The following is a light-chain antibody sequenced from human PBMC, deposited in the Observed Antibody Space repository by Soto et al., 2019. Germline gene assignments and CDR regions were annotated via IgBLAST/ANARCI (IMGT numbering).Light chain of an antibody. CDR3: QQYGSSFRYT. CDR2: GAS. CDR1: QSVNSNY. V-gene: IGKV3-20*01. Sequence: EIVLTQSPGTLSLSPGERATLSCRASQSVNSNYVTWYQQKPGQAPRLLIYGASSRATGIPDRFSGSGSGTDFTLTISRLEPEDFAVYYCQQYGSSFRYTFGQWTKLEIK. J-gene: IGKJ2*01.